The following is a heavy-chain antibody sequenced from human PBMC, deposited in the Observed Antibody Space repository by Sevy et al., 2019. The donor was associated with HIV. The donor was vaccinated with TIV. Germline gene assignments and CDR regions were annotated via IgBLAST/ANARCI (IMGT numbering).Heavy chain of an antibody. J-gene: IGHJ4*02. CDR2: IYYTGST. CDR3: ARVWYYYGSGSYFDY. Sequence: SDTLSLTCTVSGGSISSYYWSWIRQPPGKGLEWIGYIYYTGSTNYNPSLKRRVTISGDTSKNQFSLKLSSVTAADTAVYYCARVWYYYGSGSYFDYWGQGTLVTVSS. CDR1: GGSISSYY. V-gene: IGHV4-59*01. D-gene: IGHD3-10*01.